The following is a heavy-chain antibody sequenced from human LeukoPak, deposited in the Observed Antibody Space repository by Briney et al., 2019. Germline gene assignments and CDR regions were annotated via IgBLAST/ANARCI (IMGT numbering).Heavy chain of an antibody. CDR2: IDPSGGST. CDR3: ARGPYSSGWYGLDY. D-gene: IGHD6-19*01. V-gene: IGHV1-46*04. J-gene: IGHJ4*02. Sequence: ASVKVSCKASGYTFTYYYMYWVRQAPGPGLEWMGLIDPSGGSTSYVQELQGRVTMTRDTSTSTVYMELSSLRSEDTAVYYCARGPYSSGWYGLDYWGQGTLVTVSS. CDR1: GYTFTYYY.